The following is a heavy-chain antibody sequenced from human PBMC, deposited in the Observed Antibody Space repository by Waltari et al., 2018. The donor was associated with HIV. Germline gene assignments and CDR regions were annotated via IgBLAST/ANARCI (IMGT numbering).Heavy chain of an antibody. D-gene: IGHD3-3*01. CDR2: IYYSGST. V-gene: IGHV4-59*11. J-gene: IGHJ5*02. CDR3: ARVERFLYWCDP. CDR1: GGSIRSHY. Sequence: QVQLQESGPGLVKPSETLSLTCPVSGGSIRSHYWSWLRQPPGKGLEWIGYIYYSGSTNYNPSLKSRVTISVDTSKNQFSLKLSSVTAADTAVYYCARVERFLYWCDPWGQGTLVTVSS.